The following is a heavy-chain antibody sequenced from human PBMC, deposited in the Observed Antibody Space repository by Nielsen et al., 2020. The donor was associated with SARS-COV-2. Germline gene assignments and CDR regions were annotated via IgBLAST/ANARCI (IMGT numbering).Heavy chain of an antibody. CDR1: GFTFSSYW. D-gene: IGHD2-15*01. V-gene: IGHV3-74*01. CDR3: ARDLGHSGGSRDAFDI. J-gene: IGHJ3*02. CDR2: INSDGSST. Sequence: GESLKISCAASGFTFSSYWMHWVRQAPGKGLVWVSRINSDGSSTSCADSVKGRFTISRDNAKNTLYLQMNSLRAEDTAVYYCARDLGHSGGSRDAFDIWGQGTMVTVSS.